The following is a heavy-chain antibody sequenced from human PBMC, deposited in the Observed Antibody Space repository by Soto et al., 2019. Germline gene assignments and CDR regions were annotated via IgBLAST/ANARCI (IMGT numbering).Heavy chain of an antibody. V-gene: IGHV1-2*02. J-gene: IGHJ4*02. D-gene: IGHD6-19*01. Sequence: ASVKVSCKASGYTFSGFYMHWVRQAPGQGLEWMGWINPNSGGTKSAEKFQGRVTMTRDTSISTAYMGLSRLTSDDTAVYYCASAAVTGTAGLDFWGQGTQVTVPQ. CDR1: GYTFSGFY. CDR2: INPNSGGT. CDR3: ASAAVTGTAGLDF.